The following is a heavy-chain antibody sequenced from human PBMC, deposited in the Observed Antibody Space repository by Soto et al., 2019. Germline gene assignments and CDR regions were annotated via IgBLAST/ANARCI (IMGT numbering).Heavy chain of an antibody. CDR2: ISSSSSYI. J-gene: IGHJ1*01. D-gene: IGHD1-26*01. Sequence: GGSLRLSCAASGFTFSSYSMNWVRQAPGKGLEWVSSISSSSSYIYSADSVKGRFTISRDNAKNSLYLQMNSLRAEDTATYYCARRDQGAYFQHWGQGTLVTVS. V-gene: IGHV3-21*01. CDR3: ARRDQGAYFQH. CDR1: GFTFSSYS.